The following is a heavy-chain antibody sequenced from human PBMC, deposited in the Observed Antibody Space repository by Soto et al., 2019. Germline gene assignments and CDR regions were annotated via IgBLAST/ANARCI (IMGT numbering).Heavy chain of an antibody. D-gene: IGHD4-17*01. V-gene: IGHV1-69*02. CDR2: IIPILGIA. CDR1: GGTFSSYT. CDR3: ARVEAATVTTLDYYYYGMDV. J-gene: IGHJ6*02. Sequence: QVQLVQSGAEVKKPGSSVKVSCKASGGTFSSYTISWVRQAPGQGLEWMGRIIPILGIANYAQKFQGRVTITADKSTSTAYMERSSLRSEDTAVYYCARVEAATVTTLDYYYYGMDVWGQGTTVTVSS.